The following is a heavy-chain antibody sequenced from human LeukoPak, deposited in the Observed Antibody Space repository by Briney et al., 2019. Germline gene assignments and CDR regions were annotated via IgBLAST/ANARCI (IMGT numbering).Heavy chain of an antibody. V-gene: IGHV3-74*01. CDR2: MNSDGSAT. Sequence: GGSLRLSCAASGFSFSNYWMHWVRQAPGKGLVWVTRMNSDGSATYYADSVQGRFTISRDNAKNTLYLQMNSLRAEDTAMHFCAKGPNYFDSWGQGTLVTVSS. J-gene: IGHJ4*02. CDR3: AKGPNYFDS. CDR1: GFSFSNYW.